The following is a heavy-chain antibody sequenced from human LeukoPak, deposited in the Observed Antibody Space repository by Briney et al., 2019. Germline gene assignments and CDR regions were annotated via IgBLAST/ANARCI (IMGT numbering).Heavy chain of an antibody. D-gene: IGHD3-22*01. V-gene: IGHV3-23*01. J-gene: IGHJ4*02. CDR2: ISGSGGST. Sequence: RPGGSLRLSCAASGFTFSSYAMSWVRQAPGKGLEWVSAISGSGGSTYYADSVKGRFTISRDNSKNTLYLQMNSLRAEDTAVYYCAKDSGGYYSDGLDYWGQGTLVTVSS. CDR3: AKDSGGYYSDGLDY. CDR1: GFTFSSYA.